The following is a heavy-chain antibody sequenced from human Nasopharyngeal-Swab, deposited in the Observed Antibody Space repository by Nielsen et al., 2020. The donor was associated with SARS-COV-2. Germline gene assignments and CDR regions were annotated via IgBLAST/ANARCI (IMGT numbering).Heavy chain of an antibody. CDR3: ARGVVAGTGQNWFDP. J-gene: IGHJ5*02. D-gene: IGHD6-19*01. CDR2: ISAYNGNT. CDR1: GGTFSSYG. Sequence: ASVKVSCKASGGTFSSYGISWVRQAPGQGLEWMGWISAYNGNTNYAQKLQGRVTMTTDTSTSTAYMELRSLRSDDTAVYYCARGVVAGTGQNWFDPWGQGTLVTVSS. V-gene: IGHV1-18*01.